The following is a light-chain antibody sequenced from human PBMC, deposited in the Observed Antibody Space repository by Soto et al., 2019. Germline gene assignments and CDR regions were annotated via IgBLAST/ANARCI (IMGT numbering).Light chain of an antibody. Sequence: VLAQSPGTLSLSPGERATLACRASQSVSSNFLAWYQHKVGQAPRLLMYGASIRAAGAPDRFTGGGSGTEFNLTIGKVEPEDFAVHYSQHFGGSYPNYTFGQRTKMESK. CDR3: QHFGGSYPNYT. CDR1: QSVSSNF. V-gene: IGKV3-20*01. J-gene: IGKJ2*01. CDR2: GAS.